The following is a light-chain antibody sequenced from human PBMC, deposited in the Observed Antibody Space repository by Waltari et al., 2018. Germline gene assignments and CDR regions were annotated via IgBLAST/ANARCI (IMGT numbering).Light chain of an antibody. V-gene: IGLV2-23*02. J-gene: IGLJ1*01. CDR2: AVT. CDR1: SSDVRSYHY. Sequence: QSALTQPASVSGSPGQSITLTCTGTSSDVRSYHYVSWYQQYPGKAPKLLIYAVTQRPSGVSDRFSGSKSGNTASLTISGLQAEDEADYYCCSYAGDSLYVFGTGTTVTV. CDR3: CSYAGDSLYV.